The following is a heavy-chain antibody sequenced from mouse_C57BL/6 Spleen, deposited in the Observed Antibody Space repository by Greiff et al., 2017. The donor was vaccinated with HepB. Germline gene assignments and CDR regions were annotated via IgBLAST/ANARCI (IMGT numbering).Heavy chain of an antibody. CDR1: GFTFSSYA. CDR2: ISDGGSYT. CDR3: ARDPLYYYGSSPFDY. D-gene: IGHD1-1*01. J-gene: IGHJ2*01. V-gene: IGHV5-4*01. Sequence: EVKLMESGGGLVKPGGSLKLSCAASGFTFSSYAMSWVRQTPEKRLEWVATISDGGSYTYYPDTVKGRFTISRDNAKNNLYLQMSHLKSEDTAMYYCARDPLYYYGSSPFDYWGQGTTLTVSS.